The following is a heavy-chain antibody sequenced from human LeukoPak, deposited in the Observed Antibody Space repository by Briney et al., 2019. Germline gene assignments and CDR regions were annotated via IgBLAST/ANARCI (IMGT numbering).Heavy chain of an antibody. CDR2: ISGSGGNT. V-gene: IGHV3-23*01. J-gene: IGHJ6*03. Sequence: PGGSLRLSCAASGFSFSNYAMTWVRQAPGKGLEWVSTISGSGGNTYYADSVKGRFTISRDNSKNTYLQMNSLRAEDTAVYYCAKGSDFGSGSYYHYYMDVWGKGTTVTVSS. CDR1: GFSFSNYA. D-gene: IGHD3-10*01. CDR3: AKGSDFGSGSYYHYYMDV.